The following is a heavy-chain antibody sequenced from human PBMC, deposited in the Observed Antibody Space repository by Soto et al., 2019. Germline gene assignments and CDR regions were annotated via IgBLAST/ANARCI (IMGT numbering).Heavy chain of an antibody. CDR3: ARHKYHSRGPPAY. CDR2: IYYSGST. Sequence: QLQLQESGPGLVKPSETLSLTCTVSGGSISSSSYYWGWIRQPPGKGLEWIGSIYYSGSTYYNPSLHSRVTISVDTSKTHFSLNLNSGTAADTAVYYGARHKYHSRGPPAYWGQGTLVTVSS. CDR1: GGSISSSSYY. J-gene: IGHJ4*02. V-gene: IGHV4-39*01. D-gene: IGHD3-22*01.